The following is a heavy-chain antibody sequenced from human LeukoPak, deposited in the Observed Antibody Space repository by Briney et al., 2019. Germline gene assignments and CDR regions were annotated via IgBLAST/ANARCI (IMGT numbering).Heavy chain of an antibody. V-gene: IGHV3-23*01. J-gene: IGHJ4*02. Sequence: GGSLRLSCAASGFTFSNYAMSWVRQAPGKGLEWVSAISGSGDNTFYADSVKGRFTISRDEYENTLYLHMSSLRVEDTALYHCAKWAPLSILTFDHWGQGTLVTVSS. CDR3: AKWAPLSILTFDH. CDR2: ISGSGDNT. CDR1: GFTFSNYA. D-gene: IGHD2-21*01.